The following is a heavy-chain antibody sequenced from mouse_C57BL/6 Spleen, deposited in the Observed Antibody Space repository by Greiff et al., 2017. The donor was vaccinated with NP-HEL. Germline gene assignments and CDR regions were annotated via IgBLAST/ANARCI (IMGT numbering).Heavy chain of an antibody. V-gene: IGHV1-81*01. CDR1: GYTFTSYG. D-gene: IGHD1-1*01. CDR3: ARLGDYYGSILRDY. Sequence: QVQLQQSGAELARPGASVKLSCKASGYTFTSYGISWVKQRTGQGLEWIGEIYPRSGNTYYNEKFKGKATLTADKSSSTAYMELRSLTSEDSAVYFCARLGDYYGSILRDYWGQGTTLTVSS. CDR2: IYPRSGNT. J-gene: IGHJ2*01.